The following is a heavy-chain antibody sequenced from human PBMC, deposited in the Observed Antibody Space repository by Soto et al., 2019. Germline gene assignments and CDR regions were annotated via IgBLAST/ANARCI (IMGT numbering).Heavy chain of an antibody. Sequence: GGSLRLSCAASGFTPRNYAMTWVRQAPGKGLEWVSAISGSGSSTYYADSVKGRFTISRDNSKNTLYLQMSSLRAEDTAVYYCAGDRRYYGPGTYHDPLIFAFDIWGQGTMVTVSS. CDR3: AGDRRYYGPGTYHDPLIFAFDI. V-gene: IGHV3-23*01. CDR1: GFTPRNYA. CDR2: ISGSGSST. J-gene: IGHJ3*02. D-gene: IGHD3-10*01.